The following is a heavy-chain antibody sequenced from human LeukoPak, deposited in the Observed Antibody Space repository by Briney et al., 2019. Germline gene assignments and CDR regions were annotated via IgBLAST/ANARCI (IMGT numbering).Heavy chain of an antibody. V-gene: IGHV1-58*01. Sequence: SVKVSCKASGFTFTSSAVQWVRQARGQRLEWIGWIVVGSGNTNYAQKFQERVTITRDMSTSTAYMELSSLRSEDTAVYYCAATYYYDSSGPKILDYWGQGTLVTVSS. CDR2: IVVGSGNT. CDR1: GFTFTSSA. J-gene: IGHJ4*02. D-gene: IGHD3-22*01. CDR3: AATYYYDSSGPKILDY.